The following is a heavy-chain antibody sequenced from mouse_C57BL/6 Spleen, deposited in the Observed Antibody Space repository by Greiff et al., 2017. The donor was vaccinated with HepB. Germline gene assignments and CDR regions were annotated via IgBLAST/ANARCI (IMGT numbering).Heavy chain of an antibody. D-gene: IGHD1-1*01. CDR2: IDPENGDT. J-gene: IGHJ3*01. Sequence: LVESGAELVRPGASVKLSCTASGFNIKDDFMHWVKQRPGQGLEWIGWIDPENGDTEYASKFQGKATITADTSSNTAYLQLSSLTSEDTAVYYCTTRGNYGLFAYWGQGTLVTVSA. CDR3: TTRGNYGLFAY. CDR1: GFNIKDDF. V-gene: IGHV14-4*01.